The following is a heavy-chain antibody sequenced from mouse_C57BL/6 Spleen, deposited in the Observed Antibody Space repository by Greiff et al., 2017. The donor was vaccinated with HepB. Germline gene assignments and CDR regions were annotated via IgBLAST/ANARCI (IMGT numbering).Heavy chain of an antibody. CDR1: GYAFSSSW. V-gene: IGHV1-82*01. CDR2: IYPGDGDT. Sequence: VKLQESGPELVKPGASVKISCKASGYAFSSSWMNWVKQRPGKGLEWIGRIYPGDGDTNYNGKFKGKATLTADKSSSTAYMQLSSLTSEDSAVYFCARESTGTPYYFDYWGQGTTLTVSS. D-gene: IGHD4-1*01. CDR3: ARESTGTPYYFDY. J-gene: IGHJ2*01.